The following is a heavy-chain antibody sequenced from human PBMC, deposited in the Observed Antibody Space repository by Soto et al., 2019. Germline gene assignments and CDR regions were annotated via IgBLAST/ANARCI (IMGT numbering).Heavy chain of an antibody. J-gene: IGHJ4*02. CDR1: GFTVSTNY. CDR2: LYSHGTT. CDR3: ARWTRGIDY. D-gene: IGHD3-10*01. Sequence: EVQLVESGGGLVQPGGSLRLSCAASGFTVSTNYMSWVRQAPGKGLQWVSILYSHGTTYYADSVKGRFTISRDNSKNTLYLQMNSLSAADTAVYYCARWTRGIDYWGQGTLVTVSS. V-gene: IGHV3-66*01.